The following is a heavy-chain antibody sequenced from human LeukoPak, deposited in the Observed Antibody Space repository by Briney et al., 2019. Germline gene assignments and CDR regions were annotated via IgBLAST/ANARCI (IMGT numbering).Heavy chain of an antibody. CDR3: ARGRRDVFDI. Sequence: ASVTVSCKGSGYTFTSYYINWVRQATGQGLEWMGWMNPHSGNTGYAQKFLGRITLTRNTSTSMAYMELTSLKSEDTAVYYCARGRRDVFDIWGQGTTVTVS. CDR2: MNPHSGNT. CDR1: GYTFTSYY. J-gene: IGHJ3*02. V-gene: IGHV1-8*01.